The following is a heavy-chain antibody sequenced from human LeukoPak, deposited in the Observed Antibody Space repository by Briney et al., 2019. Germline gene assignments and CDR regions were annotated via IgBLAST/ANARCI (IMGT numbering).Heavy chain of an antibody. D-gene: IGHD2-15*01. Sequence: GGSLRLSCAASGFPFHDHDMYWVRQTPGKGLEWVALISHGGGKEHYAESVKGRFTISRDNAKNSLYLQMNSLRAEDTAVYYCATQSWGYCSGGSCYSNWFDPWGQGTLVTVSS. J-gene: IGHJ5*02. CDR3: ATQSWGYCSGGSCYSNWFDP. V-gene: IGHV3-30*03. CDR2: ISHGGGKE. CDR1: GFPFHDHD.